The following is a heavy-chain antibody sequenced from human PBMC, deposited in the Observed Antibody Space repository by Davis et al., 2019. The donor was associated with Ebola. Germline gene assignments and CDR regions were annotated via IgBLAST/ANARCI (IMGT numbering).Heavy chain of an antibody. CDR1: GGTFSSYA. J-gene: IGHJ5*02. CDR2: IIPILGIA. D-gene: IGHD4-17*01. Sequence: SVKVSCKASGGTFSSYAISWVRQAPGQGLEWMGRIIPILGIANYAQKFQGRVTITADKSTSTAYMELSSLRSEDTAVYYCARSADYYGDYGDGWFDPWGQGTLVTVSS. V-gene: IGHV1-69*04. CDR3: ARSADYYGDYGDGWFDP.